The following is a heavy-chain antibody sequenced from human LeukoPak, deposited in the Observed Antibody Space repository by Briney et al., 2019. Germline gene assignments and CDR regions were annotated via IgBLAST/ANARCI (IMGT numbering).Heavy chain of an antibody. V-gene: IGHV3-30*02. CDR2: VRYDSTKK. Sequence: GGSLRLSCAAYGFTFRNYGIHWVRQAPGKGLEWVAFVRYDSTKKYYADSVKGRFTISRDNSKNTLYLQMNSLRAEDTAVYYCAKDGGGYYPYYYYYMDVWGKGTTVTISS. CDR3: AKDGGGYYPYYYYYMDV. J-gene: IGHJ6*03. D-gene: IGHD3-22*01. CDR1: GFTFRNYG.